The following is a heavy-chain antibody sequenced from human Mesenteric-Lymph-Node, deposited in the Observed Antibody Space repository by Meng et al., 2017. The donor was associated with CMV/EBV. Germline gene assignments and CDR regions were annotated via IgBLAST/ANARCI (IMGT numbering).Heavy chain of an antibody. CDR1: GFTFSDYY. CDR3: ASGLRLYSSGWFYFDY. D-gene: IGHD6-19*01. J-gene: IGHJ4*02. V-gene: IGHV3-11*01. Sequence: GGSLRLSCAASGFTFSDYYMSWIRQAPGKGLEWVSYISSSGSTIYYADSVKGRFTISRDNVKNSLYLQMNSLRAEDTAVYYCASGLRLYSSGWFYFDYWGQGTLVTVSS. CDR2: ISSSGSTI.